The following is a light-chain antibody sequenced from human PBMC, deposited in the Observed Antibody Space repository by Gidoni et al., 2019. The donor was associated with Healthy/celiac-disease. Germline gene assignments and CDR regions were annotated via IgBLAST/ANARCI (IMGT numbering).Light chain of an antibody. CDR3: QQYYSTPVT. CDR2: WAS. J-gene: IGKJ4*01. Sequence: DIVMTQSPDSLAVSLGERATINCKSSQSVLYSSNNKNYLAWYHQKPGQPPMLLIYWASTRESGVPDRFSCSGSWTDFTLTISSLQAEDVAVYSCQQYYSTPVTFGGGTQVEIK. V-gene: IGKV4-1*01. CDR1: QSVLYSSNNKNY.